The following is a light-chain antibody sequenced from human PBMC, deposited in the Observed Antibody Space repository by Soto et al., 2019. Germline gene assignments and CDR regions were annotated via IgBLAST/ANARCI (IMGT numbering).Light chain of an antibody. Sequence: ENVLTQSPGTLSLSPGERATLSCRASQVTSRYFSWYQQRPGQAPRLLIYGASSRATGIPDRFSGSGSGTDFPLTISRLEPEDFAVYYCQQYSTSPISFGQGTRLEIK. J-gene: IGKJ5*01. CDR3: QQYSTSPIS. V-gene: IGKV3-20*01. CDR2: GAS. CDR1: QVTSRY.